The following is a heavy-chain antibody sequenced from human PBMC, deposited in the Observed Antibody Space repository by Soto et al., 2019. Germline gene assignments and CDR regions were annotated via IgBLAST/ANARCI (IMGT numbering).Heavy chain of an antibody. CDR1: GGTCIGHA. Sequence: GGSLRLSCAASGGTCIGHAMSWVRQAPGKGLEWVSAICASGGCPVYADSVRCRFTVSKDNPKNTLYLQMNSLRADDTAIYSCAKISPDSNHASWGQGTQVTVS. V-gene: IGHV3-23*01. CDR3: AKISPDSNHAS. CDR2: ICASGGCP. D-gene: IGHD2-2*01. J-gene: IGHJ4*02.